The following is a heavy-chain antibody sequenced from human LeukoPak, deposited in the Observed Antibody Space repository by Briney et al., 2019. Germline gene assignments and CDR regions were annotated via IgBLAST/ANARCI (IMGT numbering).Heavy chain of an antibody. V-gene: IGHV3-23*01. CDR3: AKCSSWFVGGKDYYYYYMDV. CDR2: ISGSGGST. J-gene: IGHJ6*03. Sequence: GGSLRLSCAASGFTFSNYAMSWVRQAPGKGLEWVSAISGSGGSTYYADSVKGRFTISRDNSKDTLYLQMNSLRAEDTAVYYCAKCSSWFVGGKDYYYYYMDVWGKGTTVTVSS. CDR1: GFTFSNYA. D-gene: IGHD6-13*01.